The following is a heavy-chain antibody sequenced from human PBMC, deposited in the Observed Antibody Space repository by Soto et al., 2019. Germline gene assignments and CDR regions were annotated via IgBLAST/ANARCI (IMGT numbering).Heavy chain of an antibody. CDR1: GFTFRDHW. CDR2: INNDGSST. V-gene: IGHV3-74*01. Sequence: TGGSLRLSCAASGFTFRDHWMYWVRQAPGKGLVWVSHINNDGSSTNYADSVKGRFTTSRDNANNTLYLQMNSLRVEDTAVYYCARDSHDSRGYLRPFDYWGQGTLVTVSS. CDR3: ARDSHDSRGYLRPFDY. D-gene: IGHD3-22*01. J-gene: IGHJ4*02.